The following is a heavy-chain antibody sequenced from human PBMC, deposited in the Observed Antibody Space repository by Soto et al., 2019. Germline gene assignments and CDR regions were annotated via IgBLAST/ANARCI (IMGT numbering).Heavy chain of an antibody. Sequence: SETLSLTCTVSGGSISSSSYYWGWIRQPPGKGLEWIGTIYYSGSTYYNPSLKSRVTISVDTSKSQFSLKLSSVTAADTAVYYCARHPRYFSYYYYMDVWGKGTTVTVSS. CDR2: IYYSGST. CDR1: GGSISSSSYY. J-gene: IGHJ6*03. V-gene: IGHV4-39*01. CDR3: ARHPRYFSYYYYMDV. D-gene: IGHD3-9*01.